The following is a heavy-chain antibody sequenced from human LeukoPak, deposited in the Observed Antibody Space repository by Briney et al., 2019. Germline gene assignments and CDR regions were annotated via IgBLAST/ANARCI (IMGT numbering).Heavy chain of an antibody. D-gene: IGHD3-22*01. V-gene: IGHV3-48*01. J-gene: IGHJ4*02. CDR2: ISSSGSTI. CDR1: GFTFSSYS. Sequence: TGGSLRLSCAASGFTFSSYSMNWVRQAPGKGLEWVSYISSSGSTIYYADSVKGRFTISRDNSKNTLYLQMNSLRAEDTAVYYCAKRGDDSSGYSGTILISLHVDYWGQGTLVTVSS. CDR3: AKRGDDSSGYSGTILISLHVDY.